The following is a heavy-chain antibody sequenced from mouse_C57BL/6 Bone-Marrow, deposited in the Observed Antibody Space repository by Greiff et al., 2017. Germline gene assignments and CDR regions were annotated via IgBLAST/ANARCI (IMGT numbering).Heavy chain of an antibody. CDR3: ARSGPYYYGSSYGYAIDY. J-gene: IGHJ4*01. Sequence: QVQLQQPGAELVKPGASVKMSCKASGYTFTSYWITWVKQRPGQGLEWIGDIYPGSGSTNYNEKFKSKATLTVDTSSSTAYRQLSRLTSEVSAVYYCARSGPYYYGSSYGYAIDYWGQGTSVTVSS. CDR2: IYPGSGST. D-gene: IGHD1-1*01. V-gene: IGHV1-55*01. CDR1: GYTFTSYW.